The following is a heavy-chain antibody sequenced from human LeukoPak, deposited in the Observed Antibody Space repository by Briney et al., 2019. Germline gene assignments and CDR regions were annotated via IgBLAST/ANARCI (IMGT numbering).Heavy chain of an antibody. D-gene: IGHD6-13*01. CDR2: ISYSGTT. CDR3: ARIGIAAAGTEPLEY. J-gene: IGHJ4*02. V-gene: IGHV4-38-2*01. Sequence: NPGGSLRLSCAASGFTFTDSYMTWVRQPPGKGLEWIGSISYSGTTYYNPSLKSRVTISVDTSKNQFSLKLISVTAPDMAVYYCARIGIAAAGTEPLEYWGQGTLVSVSS. CDR1: GFTFTDSY.